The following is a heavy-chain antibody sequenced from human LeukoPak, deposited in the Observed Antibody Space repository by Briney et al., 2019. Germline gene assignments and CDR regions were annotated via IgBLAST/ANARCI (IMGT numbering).Heavy chain of an antibody. CDR3: ARQIYYDYFDY. D-gene: IGHD3-10*01. J-gene: IGHJ4*02. CDR2: ISPGDSDT. CDR1: GHIFTDYW. Sequence: GESLKISCKVSGHIFTDYWIAWVRQMPGKGLEWMGVISPGDSDTRYSPSFQGQVTISADKSISTAYLQWSSLKASDTAMCYCARQIYYDYFDYWGQGTLVTVSS. V-gene: IGHV5-51*01.